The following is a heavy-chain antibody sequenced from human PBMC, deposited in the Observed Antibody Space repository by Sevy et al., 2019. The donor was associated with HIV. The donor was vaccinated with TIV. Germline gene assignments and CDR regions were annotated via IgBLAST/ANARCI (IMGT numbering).Heavy chain of an antibody. V-gene: IGHV3-21*01. Sequence: GGSLRLSCAASGFTFSSYSMHWVRQAPGKGLEWVSSINFISSYIYYADSVKGRFTISRDNAKNSLYLQMNSLRAEDTAVDDCARGPDYYDSSGYYYQWGQGTLVTVSS. D-gene: IGHD3-22*01. J-gene: IGHJ4*02. CDR1: GFTFSSYS. CDR2: INFISSYI. CDR3: ARGPDYYDSSGYYYQ.